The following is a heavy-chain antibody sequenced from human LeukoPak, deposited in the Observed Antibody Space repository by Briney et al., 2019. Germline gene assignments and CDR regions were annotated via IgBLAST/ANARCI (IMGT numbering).Heavy chain of an antibody. V-gene: IGHV1-18*01. CDR3: ARDRRWLQLLTLDAFDI. CDR1: VYTFTSYG. Sequence: EASVKVSCKASVYTFTSYGISWVRQAPGQGLEWMGWISAYNGNTNYAQKLQGRVTMTTDTSTSTAYMELRSLRSDDTAVYYCARDRRWLQLLTLDAFDIWGQGTMVTVSS. J-gene: IGHJ3*02. CDR2: ISAYNGNT. D-gene: IGHD5-24*01.